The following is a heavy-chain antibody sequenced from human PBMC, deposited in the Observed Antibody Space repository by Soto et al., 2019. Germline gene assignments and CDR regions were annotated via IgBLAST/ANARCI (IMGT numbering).Heavy chain of an antibody. Sequence: EVQLLESGGDLVQPGGSLTLSCAASGFTFSSYAMNWVRQAPGKGLEWVSGISGSGANKYYADSVKGRFTISRENPTNTLYLQMNSLRAEDTAVYYCMKLLQAWRYYDVGGQSNWGQGTLVTVSS. V-gene: IGHV3-23*01. CDR2: ISGSGANK. D-gene: IGHD3-22*01. J-gene: IGHJ4*02. CDR1: GFTFSSYA. CDR3: MKLLQAWRYYDVGGQSN.